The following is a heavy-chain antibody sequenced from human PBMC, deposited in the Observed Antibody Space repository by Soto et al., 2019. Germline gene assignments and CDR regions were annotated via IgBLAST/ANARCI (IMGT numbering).Heavy chain of an antibody. CDR1: GLPLEFNG. Sequence: GGPWNLSFPAPGLPLEFNGRIWVGRAQGKGLEWVATIKFDASEKKYVDSVKGRFTMSRDNAKNSLYLQMDSLRVDDTAVYYCARDSGYGSGSSVNHYLDYWGHGTQVTVSS. V-gene: IGHV3-7*01. CDR3: ARDSGYGSGSSVNHYLDY. D-gene: IGHD3-10*01. J-gene: IGHJ4*01. CDR2: IKFDASEK.